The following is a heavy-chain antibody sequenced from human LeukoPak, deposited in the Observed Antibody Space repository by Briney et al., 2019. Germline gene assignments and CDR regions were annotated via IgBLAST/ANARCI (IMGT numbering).Heavy chain of an antibody. CDR2: IIPIFGTA. D-gene: IGHD3-10*01. Sequence: SVKVSCKASGYTFTTYAMNWVRQAPGQGLEWMGGIIPIFGTANYAQKFQGRVTMTRDMSTSTVYMELSSLRSEDTAVYYCARGQGNWGQGTLVTVSS. CDR1: GYTFTTYA. V-gene: IGHV1-69*05. J-gene: IGHJ4*02. CDR3: ARGQGN.